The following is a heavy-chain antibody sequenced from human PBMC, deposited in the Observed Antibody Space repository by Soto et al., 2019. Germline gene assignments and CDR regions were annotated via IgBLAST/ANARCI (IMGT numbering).Heavy chain of an antibody. CDR1: GGSFSGYY. V-gene: IGHV4-34*01. J-gene: IGHJ6*02. D-gene: IGHD2-2*01. Sequence: TSETLSLTCAVYGGSFSGYYCSWIRQPPWKGLEWIGEINHSGSTNYNPSLKSRVTISVDTSKNQFSLKLSSVTAADTAVYYCAVAHARIYCSSTSCYRYYYGMDVWGQGTTVTVSS. CDR2: INHSGST. CDR3: AVAHARIYCSSTSCYRYYYGMDV.